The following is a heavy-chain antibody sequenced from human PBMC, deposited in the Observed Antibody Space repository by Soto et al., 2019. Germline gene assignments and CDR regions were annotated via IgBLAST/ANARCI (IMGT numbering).Heavy chain of an antibody. CDR2: INHSGST. CDR1: GGSFSGYY. Sequence: SETLSLTCAVYGGSFSGYYWSWIRQPPGKGLEWIGEINHSGSTNYNPSLKSRVTISVDTSKNQFSLKLSSVTAADTAVYYCARARLLWFGGGIFPHYYYGMDVWGQGTTVTVSS. CDR3: ARARLLWFGGGIFPHYYYGMDV. V-gene: IGHV4-34*01. J-gene: IGHJ6*02. D-gene: IGHD3-10*01.